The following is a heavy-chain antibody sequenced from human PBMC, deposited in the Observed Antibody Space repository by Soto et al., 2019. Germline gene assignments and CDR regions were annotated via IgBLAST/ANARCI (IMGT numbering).Heavy chain of an antibody. Sequence: GGSLRLSCAASGFTFSSYGMHWVRQAPGKGLEWVAVIWYDGSNKYYADSVKGRFTISRDNSKNTLYLQMNSLRAEDTAVYYCARGGPWYYYGSGSYVTPTEYYYYGMDVWGQGTTVTVSS. CDR3: ARGGPWYYYGSGSYVTPTEYYYYGMDV. CDR2: IWYDGSNK. CDR1: GFTFSSYG. D-gene: IGHD3-10*01. J-gene: IGHJ6*02. V-gene: IGHV3-33*01.